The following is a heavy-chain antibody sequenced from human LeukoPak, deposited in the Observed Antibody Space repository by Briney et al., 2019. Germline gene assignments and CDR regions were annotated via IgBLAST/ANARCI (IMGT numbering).Heavy chain of an antibody. CDR1: DNYW. J-gene: IGHJ4*02. D-gene: IGHD2/OR15-2a*01. CDR2: INSDGSWT. CDR3: VSFYETY. Sequence: GGSLRLSCADSDNYWMHSVRQVPGKGLVWVSHINSDGSWTSYADSVKGRFTISKDNAKNTVYLQMNSLRAEDTAVYYCVSFYETYWGRGTLVTVSS. V-gene: IGHV3-74*01.